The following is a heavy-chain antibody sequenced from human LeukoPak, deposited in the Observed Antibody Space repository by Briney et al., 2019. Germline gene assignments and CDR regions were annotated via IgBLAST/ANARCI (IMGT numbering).Heavy chain of an antibody. CDR2: IRSKANSYAT. CDR1: GFTFSGSA. D-gene: IGHD6-6*01. Sequence: GGSLRLSCAASGFTFSGSAMHWVRQASGKGLEWVGRIRSKANSYATAYAASVKGRFTISRDDPKNTAYLQMNSLKTEDTAVYYCTRLGYSSSSNAFDYWGQGTLVTVSS. J-gene: IGHJ4*02. CDR3: TRLGYSSSSNAFDY. V-gene: IGHV3-73*01.